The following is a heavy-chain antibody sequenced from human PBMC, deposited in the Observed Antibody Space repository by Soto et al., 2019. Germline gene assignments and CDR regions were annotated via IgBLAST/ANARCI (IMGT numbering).Heavy chain of an antibody. CDR2: IKSKTDGGTT. V-gene: IGHV3-15*01. CDR1: GFTFSNAW. CDR3: TTPLGYCSSTSCSGVDY. Sequence: GGSLRLSCAASGFTFSNAWMSWVRQAPGKGLEWVGRIKSKTDGGTTDYAAPVKGRFTISRDDSKNTLYLQMNSLKTEDTAVYYCTTPLGYCSSTSCSGVDYWGQGTLVTVSS. J-gene: IGHJ4*02. D-gene: IGHD2-2*01.